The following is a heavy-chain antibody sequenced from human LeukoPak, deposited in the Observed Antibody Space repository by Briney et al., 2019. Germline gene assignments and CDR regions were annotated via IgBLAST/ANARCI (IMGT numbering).Heavy chain of an antibody. V-gene: IGHV1-2*02. CDR2: INPNSGGT. D-gene: IGHD6-13*01. CDR1: GYTFTGYY. Sequence: GASVKVSCKASGYTFTGYYMHWVRQAPGQGLEWMGWINPNSGGTNYAQKFQGRVTMTRDTSISTAYMELSGLRSDDTAVYYCARGPQVRAAYYYYYYMDVWGKGTTVTVSS. J-gene: IGHJ6*03. CDR3: ARGPQVRAAYYYYYYMDV.